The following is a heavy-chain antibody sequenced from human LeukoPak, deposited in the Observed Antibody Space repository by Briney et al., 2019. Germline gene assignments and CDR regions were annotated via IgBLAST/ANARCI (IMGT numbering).Heavy chain of an antibody. Sequence: GGSLRLSCAASGFTFSDYYMSWIRQAPGKGLEWVSGISGSGGSTYYADSVKGRFTISRDNSKNTLYLQMNSLRAEDTAVYYCAKGYSSGWYFFDYWGQGTLVTVSS. CDR3: AKGYSSGWYFFDY. V-gene: IGHV3-23*01. CDR2: ISGSGGST. J-gene: IGHJ4*02. D-gene: IGHD6-19*01. CDR1: GFTFSDYY.